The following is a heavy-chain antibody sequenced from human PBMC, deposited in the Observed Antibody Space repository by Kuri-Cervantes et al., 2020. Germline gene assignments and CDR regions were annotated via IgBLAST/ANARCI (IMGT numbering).Heavy chain of an antibody. CDR3: AKDRSWATVTTGAFDI. D-gene: IGHD4-17*01. CDR1: GFTFSYFW. V-gene: IGHV3-23*01. J-gene: IGHJ3*02. Sequence: GESLKISCTASGFTFSYFWMHWVCQAPGKGLEWVSGISGSGGSRYYADSVKGGFTISRDNFKNTLYLQMNSLRAEDTAVYYCAKDRSWATVTTGAFDIWGQGTMVTVSS. CDR2: ISGSGGSR.